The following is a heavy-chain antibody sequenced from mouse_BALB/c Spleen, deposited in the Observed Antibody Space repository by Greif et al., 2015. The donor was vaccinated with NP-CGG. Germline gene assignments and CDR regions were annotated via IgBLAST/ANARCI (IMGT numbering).Heavy chain of an antibody. CDR2: VSNGGGST. J-gene: IGHJ3*01. Sequence: EVKLEEPGGGLVQPGGSLKLSCAASGFTFSSYTMSWVRQTPEKRLEWVAYVSNGGGSTYYPDTVKGRFTISRDNAKNTLCLQMSSLKSEDTAMYYCARHENFFAYWGQGTLVTVSA. CDR3: ARHENFFAY. V-gene: IGHV5-12-2*01. CDR1: GFTFSSYT.